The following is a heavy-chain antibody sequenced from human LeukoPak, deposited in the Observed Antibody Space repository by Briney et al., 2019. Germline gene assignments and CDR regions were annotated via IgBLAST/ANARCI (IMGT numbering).Heavy chain of an antibody. CDR3: AKDLPRWQQLGPFDY. CDR1: GFTFSSYG. Sequence: GGSLRLSCAASGFTFSSYGMHWVRQAPGKGLEWVAVISYDGSNKYYADSVKGRFTISRDNSKNTLYLQMNSLRAEDTAVYYCAKDLPRWQQLGPFDYWGQGTLVTVSS. CDR2: ISYDGSNK. J-gene: IGHJ4*02. V-gene: IGHV3-30*18. D-gene: IGHD6-13*01.